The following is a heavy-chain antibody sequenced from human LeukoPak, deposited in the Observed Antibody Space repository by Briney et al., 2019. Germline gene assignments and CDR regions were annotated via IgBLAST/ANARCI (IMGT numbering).Heavy chain of an antibody. D-gene: IGHD6-19*01. CDR3: APLGGAVAGTNWFDP. J-gene: IGHJ5*02. CDR1: GFSLSTSGVG. CDR2: TYWDDDE. Sequence: ESGPTLVNPTQTLTLTCTFSGFSLSTSGVGVGWIRQPPGKALEWLALTYWDDDERYSPSLKSRLTITKDTSKNQVVLTMTNMDPVDTATYYCAPLGGAVAGTNWFDPWGQGTLVTVSS. V-gene: IGHV2-5*02.